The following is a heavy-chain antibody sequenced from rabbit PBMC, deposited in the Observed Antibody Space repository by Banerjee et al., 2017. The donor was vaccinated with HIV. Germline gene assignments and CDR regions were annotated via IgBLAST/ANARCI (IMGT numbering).Heavy chain of an antibody. CDR3: ARDVYASSSGYYIWSFNL. V-gene: IGHV1S43*01. J-gene: IGHJ4*01. CDR1: GIDFSGYYY. D-gene: IGHD1-1*01. CDR2: IYVGSGST. Sequence: QEQLEESGGGLVKPGGTLTLTCKASGIDFSGYYYMCWVRQAPGKGLEWIACIYVGSGSTWYASWVNGRFTISRSTSLNTVTLQMTSLTAADTATYFCARDVYASSSGYYIWSFNLWGPGPSSPS.